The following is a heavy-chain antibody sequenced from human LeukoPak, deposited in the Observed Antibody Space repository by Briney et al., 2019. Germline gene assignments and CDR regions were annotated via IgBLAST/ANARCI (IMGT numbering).Heavy chain of an antibody. CDR1: GYTFTSYY. V-gene: IGHV1-46*01. CDR2: INPSGGST. D-gene: IGHD6-13*01. Sequence: ASVKVSCKASGYTFTSYYMHWVRQAPGQGLEWMGIINPSGGSTSYAQKFQGRVTTTRDTSTSTVYMELRSLRSDDTAVYYCARSPGIGTAGTVDYWGQGTLVTVSS. J-gene: IGHJ4*02. CDR3: ARSPGIGTAGTVDY.